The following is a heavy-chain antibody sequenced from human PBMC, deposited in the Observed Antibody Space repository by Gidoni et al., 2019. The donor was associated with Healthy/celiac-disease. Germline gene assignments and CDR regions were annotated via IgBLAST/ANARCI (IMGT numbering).Heavy chain of an antibody. CDR2: IYYSGST. Sequence: QLQLQASGPGMVKPSEPLSPTCPVSGGSLSSSSYYWGWIRQPPGKGLEWIGSIYYSGSTYYNPSLKSRVTIAVDTSKNQFSLKLSSVTAADTAVYYCARGGPGRSPSDYWGQGTLVTVSS. CDR3: ARGGPGRSPSDY. CDR1: GGSLSSSSYY. D-gene: IGHD1-1*01. V-gene: IGHV4-39*01. J-gene: IGHJ4*02.